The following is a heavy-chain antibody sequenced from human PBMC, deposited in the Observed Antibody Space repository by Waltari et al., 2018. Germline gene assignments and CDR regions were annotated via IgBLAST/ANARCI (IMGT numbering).Heavy chain of an antibody. D-gene: IGHD6-19*01. CDR2: ISYDGSNK. CDR1: GFTFSSYG. J-gene: IGHJ6*03. Sequence: QVQLVESGGGVVQPGRSLRVSWAASGFTFSSYGMHWARQAPGQGVEWVAVISYDGSNKYYADSVKGRFTMSRDNSKNTLYLQMNSLRAEDTAVYYCAKGGSSGLARFYYYYYMDVWGKGTTVTVSS. V-gene: IGHV3-30*18. CDR3: AKGGSSGLARFYYYYYMDV.